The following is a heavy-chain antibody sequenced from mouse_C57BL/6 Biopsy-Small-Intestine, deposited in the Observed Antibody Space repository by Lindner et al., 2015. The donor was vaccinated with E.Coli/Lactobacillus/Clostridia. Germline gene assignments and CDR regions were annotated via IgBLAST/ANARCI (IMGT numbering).Heavy chain of an antibody. Sequence: SVKVSCKASGDTFRSYGFSWVRQAPGQGLEWMGGITPMFGTVIYAQKFQGRVTITADESTTTAYMELSSLRSEDTAVYYCAGPSRYCSGGGCDGAFDIWGQGTMVTVSS. J-gene: IGHJ3*01. D-gene: IGHD1-1*02. CDR3: AGPSRYCSGGGCDGAFDI. CDR2: ITPMFGTV. V-gene: IGHV1-81*01. CDR1: GDTFRSYG.